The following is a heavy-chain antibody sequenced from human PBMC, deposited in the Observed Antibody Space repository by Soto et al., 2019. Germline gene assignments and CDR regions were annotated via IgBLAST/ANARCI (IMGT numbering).Heavy chain of an antibody. J-gene: IGHJ1*01. Sequence: GESLRISCRVSGDSFTSYWMCWLRQIPGKGLEWMGIIYPGHSDTRYSPSFQGQVTISADKSISTAYLQWSSPKASDTAMYYCATTTVASFQHWGQGTLVTVSS. CDR3: ATTTVASFQH. V-gene: IGHV5-51*01. CDR2: IYPGHSDT. CDR1: GDSFTSYW. D-gene: IGHD4-17*01.